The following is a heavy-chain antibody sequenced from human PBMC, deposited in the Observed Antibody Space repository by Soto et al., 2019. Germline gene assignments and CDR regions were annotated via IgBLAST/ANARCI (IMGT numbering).Heavy chain of an antibody. Sequence: PSETLSLTCSVSGASVSSYYWSWFRQPVGKGLEWIGRIHSSGNLNYNPSPESRVTMSLDTSKNQFSLRLSSLTAADTALYLCARDVGKNYWGQGTRVTVSS. CDR2: IHSSGNL. CDR1: GASVSSYY. CDR3: ARDVGKNY. D-gene: IGHD3-10*01. J-gene: IGHJ4*02. V-gene: IGHV4-4*07.